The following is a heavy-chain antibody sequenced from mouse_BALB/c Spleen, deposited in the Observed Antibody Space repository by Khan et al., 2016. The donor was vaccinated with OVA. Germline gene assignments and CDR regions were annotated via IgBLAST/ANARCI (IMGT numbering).Heavy chain of an antibody. CDR3: ARKNGSDFDY. CDR2: INPHIGET. Sequence: VQLKQSGPELVKPGASVKISCKASGYSFTGYFMNWVMQSHGKGLEWIGRINPHIGETLYNQKFKGKATLTVDESSRTAHMELRSLASEDSAVYYCARKNGSDFDYWGQGTTLTVSS. D-gene: IGHD1-1*01. CDR1: GYSFTGYF. V-gene: IGHV1-20*02. J-gene: IGHJ2*01.